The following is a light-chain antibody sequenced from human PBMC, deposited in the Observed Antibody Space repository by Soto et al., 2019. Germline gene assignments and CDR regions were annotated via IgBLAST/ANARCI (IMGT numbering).Light chain of an antibody. J-gene: IGKJ5*01. CDR3: QQFGSSPPRIT. CDR1: QSVTSNY. Sequence: EVVLTQSPVTLSLSPGERATLSCRASQSVTSNYIAWYQQKPGQAPRLLIYGASTRATGIPARFSGSGSGTDFTLTISRLEPEDFAVYYCQQFGSSPPRITFGQGTRLEI. V-gene: IGKV3-20*01. CDR2: GAS.